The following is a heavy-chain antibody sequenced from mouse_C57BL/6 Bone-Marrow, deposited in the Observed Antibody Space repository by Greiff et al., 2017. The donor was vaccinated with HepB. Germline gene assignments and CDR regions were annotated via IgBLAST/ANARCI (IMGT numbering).Heavy chain of an antibody. Sequence: EVNVVESGGGLVKPGGSLKLSCAASGFTFSSYAMSWVRQTPEKRLEWVATISDGGSYTYYPDNVKGRFTISRDNAKNNLYLQMSHLKSEDTAMYYCARDRRRGFDYWGQGTTLTVSS. V-gene: IGHV5-4*01. CDR3: ARDRRRGFDY. J-gene: IGHJ2*01. CDR2: ISDGGSYT. CDR1: GFTFSSYA.